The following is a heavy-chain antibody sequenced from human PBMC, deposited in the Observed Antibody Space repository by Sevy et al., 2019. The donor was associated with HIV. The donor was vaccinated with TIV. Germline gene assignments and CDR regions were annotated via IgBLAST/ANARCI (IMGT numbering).Heavy chain of an antibody. V-gene: IGHV4-61*01. J-gene: IGHJ4*02. CDR1: GGSVSSGNYY. CDR2: IYYSGST. Sequence: SETLSLTCTVSGGSVSSGNYYWSWIRQPPGKGLEWIGYIYYSGSTNYNPSLKSRVTISVDTSKNQFSLKLSSVTAADTAMYYCARENYYDSSGYPNYFDYWGQGTLVTVSS. CDR3: ARENYYDSSGYPNYFDY. D-gene: IGHD3-22*01.